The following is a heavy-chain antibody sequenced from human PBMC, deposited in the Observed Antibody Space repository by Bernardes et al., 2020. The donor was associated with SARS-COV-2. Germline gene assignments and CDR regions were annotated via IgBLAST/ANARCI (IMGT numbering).Heavy chain of an antibody. D-gene: IGHD2-2*01. CDR3: ARFGVPAASYYFDC. CDR1: GGSFSGYY. V-gene: IGHV4-34*01. CDR2: INHSGST. Sequence: SETLYLSCAVYGGSFSGYYWSWIRQPPGKGLEWIGEINHSGSTNYNPSLKSRVTISVDTSKNQFSLKLSSVTAADTAVYYCARFGVPAASYYFDCWGQGTLVTVSS. J-gene: IGHJ4*02.